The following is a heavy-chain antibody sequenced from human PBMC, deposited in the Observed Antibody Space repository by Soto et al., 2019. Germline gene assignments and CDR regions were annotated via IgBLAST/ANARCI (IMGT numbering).Heavy chain of an antibody. Sequence: SETLSLTCAVYGGSFSGYYRSWIRQPPGKGLEWIGEINHSGSTNYNPSLKSRVTISVDTSKNQFSLKLSSVTAADTAVYYCARGHAWGSYRYRSHLDYWGQGTLVTVSS. CDR3: ARGHAWGSYRYRSHLDY. V-gene: IGHV4-34*01. D-gene: IGHD3-16*02. J-gene: IGHJ4*02. CDR1: GGSFSGYY. CDR2: INHSGST.